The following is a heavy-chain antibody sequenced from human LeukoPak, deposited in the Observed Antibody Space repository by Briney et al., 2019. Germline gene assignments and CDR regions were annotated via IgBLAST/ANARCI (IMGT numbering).Heavy chain of an antibody. J-gene: IGHJ1*01. CDR3: ARDGASSAEYFQH. CDR1: GFTFSSFS. V-gene: IGHV3-21*01. D-gene: IGHD3-16*01. Sequence: GGSLRHSCAASGFTFSSFSMNWVRQAPGKGLEWVSSISINSGYIYYADSVKGRFTISRDNAKNSLYLQMNSLRAEDTAVYYCARDGASSAEYFQHWGQGTLVTVSS. CDR2: ISINSGYI.